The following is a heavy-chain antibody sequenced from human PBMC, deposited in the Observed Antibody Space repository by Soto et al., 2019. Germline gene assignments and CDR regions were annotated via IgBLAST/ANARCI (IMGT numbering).Heavy chain of an antibody. V-gene: IGHV1-69*01. CDR1: GGTFSSYA. J-gene: IGHJ6*02. CDR2: IIPIFGTA. Sequence: QVQLVPSGAEVKKPGSSVKVSCKASGGTFSSYAISWVRQAPGQGLEWMGGIIPIFGTANYARKFQGRVTITADESTSTAYMELSSVRSEDTAVYYGARRAVSYGIPRYYGVDVWGQETTVTVSS. D-gene: IGHD5-18*01. CDR3: ARRAVSYGIPRYYGVDV.